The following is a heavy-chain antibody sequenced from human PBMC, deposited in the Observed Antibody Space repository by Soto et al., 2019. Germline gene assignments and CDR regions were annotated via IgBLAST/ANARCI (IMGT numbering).Heavy chain of an antibody. Sequence: QVQLVQSGAEVKKPGSSVKVSCKASGYTFTSYGISWVRQAPGQGLEWMGWISAYNGNTIYAQKVQGRVSMTTDTSTSTAYMELRSLRSDDTAVYHCARVNYDNGHAFDVWGQGTMVTVSS. CDR3: ARVNYDNGHAFDV. CDR2: ISAYNGNT. D-gene: IGHD3-22*01. CDR1: GYTFTSYG. V-gene: IGHV1-18*01. J-gene: IGHJ3*01.